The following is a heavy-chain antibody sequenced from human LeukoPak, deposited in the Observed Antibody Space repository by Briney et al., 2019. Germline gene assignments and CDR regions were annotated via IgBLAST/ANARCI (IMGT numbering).Heavy chain of an antibody. CDR3: ARAYASGKSGDY. CDR1: GFTFSSYW. J-gene: IGHJ4*02. V-gene: IGHV3-7*01. CDR2: IKQDGSEK. D-gene: IGHD3-10*01. Sequence: GGSLRLSCAASGFTFSSYWMSWVRQAPGKGLEWVANIKQDGSEKYYVDSVKGRFTISRDNAENSLSLQMNSLRVEDTAMYYCARAYASGKSGDYWGQGTLVTVSS.